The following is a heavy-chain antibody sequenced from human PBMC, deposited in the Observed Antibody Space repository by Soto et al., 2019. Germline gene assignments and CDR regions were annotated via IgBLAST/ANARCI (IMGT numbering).Heavy chain of an antibody. CDR2: IYYSGST. CDR3: ARSVLPAAITHFDY. V-gene: IGHV4-59*08. Sequence: PSETLSLTCTVSGDSISSYYGNLLRQPPGKGLEWIGYIYYSGSTNYNPSLKSRVTISVDTSKNQFSLKLSSVTAADTAVYYCARSVLPAAITHFDYWGHGTLVTVS. CDR1: GDSISSYY. D-gene: IGHD2-2*01. J-gene: IGHJ4*01.